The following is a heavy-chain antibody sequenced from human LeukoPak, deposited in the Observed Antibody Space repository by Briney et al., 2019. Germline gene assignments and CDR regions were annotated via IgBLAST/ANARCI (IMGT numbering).Heavy chain of an antibody. CDR3: AKGSNSWNYAYFDY. Sequence: GRSLRPSWAPSGSTFGTSAMNSGRQPPGKGLQWVSSFSGSAAIAYYAASVKGRFTISRDNSKNTLYLQINSLRAEDTAVYYCAKGSNSWNYAYFDYWGQGTLVTVSS. J-gene: IGHJ4*02. D-gene: IGHD1-7*01. CDR2: FSGSAAIA. CDR1: GSTFGTSA. V-gene: IGHV3-23*01.